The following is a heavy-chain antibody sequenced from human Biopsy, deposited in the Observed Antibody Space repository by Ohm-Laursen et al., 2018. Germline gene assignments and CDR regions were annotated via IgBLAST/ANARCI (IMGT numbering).Heavy chain of an antibody. CDR3: ARVGSGWAPFDK. Sequence: PSQTLSLTWTVSGYSISSDYRWGWIRQAPGKTLEWLGNIFKDGNTHYNPSLRSRLIISIDTSKNQFSLMMTSVSGADTAVYFCARVGSGWAPFDKWGPGTLVTVSS. CDR2: IFKDGNT. V-gene: IGHV4-38-2*02. CDR1: GYSISSDYR. D-gene: IGHD6-19*01. J-gene: IGHJ4*02.